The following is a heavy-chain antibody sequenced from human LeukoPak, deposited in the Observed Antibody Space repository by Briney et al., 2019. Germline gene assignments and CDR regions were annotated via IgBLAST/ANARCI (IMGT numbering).Heavy chain of an antibody. CDR1: GGSSSGYY. J-gene: IGHJ4*02. D-gene: IGHD5-18*01. CDR2: INHSGST. CDR3: AREVGYSYGLDY. V-gene: IGHV4-34*01. Sequence: PSETLSLTCAVYGGSSSGYYWSWIRQPPGKGLEWIGEINHSGSTNYNPSLKSRVTISVDTSKNQFSLKLSSVTAADTAVYYCAREVGYSYGLDYWGQGTLVTVSS.